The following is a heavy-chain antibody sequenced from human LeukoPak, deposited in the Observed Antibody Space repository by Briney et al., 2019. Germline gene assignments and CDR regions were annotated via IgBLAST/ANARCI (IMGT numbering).Heavy chain of an antibody. CDR2: IYTSGST. CDR1: GGALRSYY. D-gene: IGHD6-13*01. V-gene: IGHV4-4*07. Sequence: PSETLSLTPTVSGGALRSYYRRSISQPPRGGLERIVGIYTSGSTNYNPPLKSRVTRSVDTSKNQFSLKLSSVTAADTAVYYCARDRPYSSSWSDAFDIWGQGTMVTVSS. CDR3: ARDRPYSSSWSDAFDI. J-gene: IGHJ3*02.